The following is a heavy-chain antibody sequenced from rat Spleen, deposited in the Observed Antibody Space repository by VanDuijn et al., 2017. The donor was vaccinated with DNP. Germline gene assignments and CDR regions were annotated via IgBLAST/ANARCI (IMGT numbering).Heavy chain of an antibody. J-gene: IGHJ1*01. Sequence: EVQLVESGGGLVQPGRSLKLSCAASGFTFSTYAMAWVRQAPTKGLEWVASISYDGGSTYYRDSVKGRFTISRDNAKSSLYLQMDSLRSEDTATYYCTTEWGYGGYWGPGTMVTVSS. D-gene: IGHD1-11*01. V-gene: IGHV5-20*01. CDR1: GFTFSTYA. CDR3: TTEWGYGGY. CDR2: ISYDGGST.